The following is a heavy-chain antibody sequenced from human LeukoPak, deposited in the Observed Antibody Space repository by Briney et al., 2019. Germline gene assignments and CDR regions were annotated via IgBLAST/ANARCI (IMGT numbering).Heavy chain of an antibody. D-gene: IGHD3-10*01. CDR2: IYPGDSDT. Sequence: GESLKISCKGSGYRFTSYWIAWVRQMPGKGLEWMGSIYPGDSDTRYSPSFQGQVTISADKSITTAYLQWSSLKASDTAMYYCARPTYYYGSGSYVPGAYYYGMDVWGQGTTVTVSS. CDR1: GYRFTSYW. V-gene: IGHV5-51*01. J-gene: IGHJ6*02. CDR3: ARPTYYYGSGSYVPGAYYYGMDV.